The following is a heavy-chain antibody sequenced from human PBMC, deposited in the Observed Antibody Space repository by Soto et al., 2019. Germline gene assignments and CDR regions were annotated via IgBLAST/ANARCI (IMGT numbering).Heavy chain of an antibody. D-gene: IGHD6-6*01. V-gene: IGHV3-30*18. CDR1: GFIFSSYG. CDR2: VSLDGRDK. CDR3: AEDLIPARLPFDC. J-gene: IGHJ4*02. Sequence: QVQLVESGGGVVQPGTSLRLSCATSGFIFSSYGMHWVRQAPGKGLEWVAGVSLDGRDKFYADHVKGRFTISRDNSKNTVYLQMNSLRAEDTAVYYCAEDLIPARLPFDCWGQGTLVTVAA.